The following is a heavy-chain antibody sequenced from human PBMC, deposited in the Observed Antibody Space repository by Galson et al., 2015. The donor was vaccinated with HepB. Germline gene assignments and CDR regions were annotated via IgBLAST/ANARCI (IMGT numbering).Heavy chain of an antibody. CDR1: GGTFSSYA. CDR3: ARDRADYYDSSGYYSRSDAFDI. D-gene: IGHD3-22*01. V-gene: IGHV1-69*13. Sequence: SVKVSCKASGGTFSSYAISWVRQAPGQGLEWMGGIIPIFGTANYAQKFQGRVTITADESTSTAYMELSSLRSEDTAVYYCARDRADYYDSSGYYSRSDAFDIWGQGTMVTVSS. CDR2: IIPIFGTA. J-gene: IGHJ3*02.